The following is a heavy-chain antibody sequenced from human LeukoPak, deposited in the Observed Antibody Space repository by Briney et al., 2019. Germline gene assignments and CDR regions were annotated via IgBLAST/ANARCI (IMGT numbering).Heavy chain of an antibody. D-gene: IGHD5-18*01. CDR2: ISAYNGNT. Sequence: ASVKVSCKASGYTFTSYGISWVRQAPGQGLEWMGWISAYNGNTNYAQKLQGRVTMTTDTSTSTAYMELRSLRSDDTAVYYCARGRKYTSGYRVTELGSGYSDYWGQGTLVTVSS. CDR3: ARGRKYTSGYRVTELGSGYSDY. J-gene: IGHJ4*02. V-gene: IGHV1-18*01. CDR1: GYTFTSYG.